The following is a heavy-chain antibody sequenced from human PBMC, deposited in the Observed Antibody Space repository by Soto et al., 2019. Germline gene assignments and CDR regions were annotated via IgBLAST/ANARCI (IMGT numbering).Heavy chain of an antibody. D-gene: IGHD4-17*01. Sequence: ASVKVSCKASGGTFSSYAISWVRQAPGQGLEWMGGIIPIFGTANYAQKFQGRVTITADESTSTAYMELSSLRSEDTAVYYCAREEDYGGNSHYFDYWGQGTLVTVSS. J-gene: IGHJ4*02. CDR3: AREEDYGGNSHYFDY. CDR1: GGTFSSYA. CDR2: IIPIFGTA. V-gene: IGHV1-69*13.